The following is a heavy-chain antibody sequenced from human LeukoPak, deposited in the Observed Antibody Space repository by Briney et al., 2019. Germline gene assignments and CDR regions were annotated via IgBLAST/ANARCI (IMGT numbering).Heavy chain of an antibody. CDR1: SGSIASGSHY. J-gene: IGHJ6*03. V-gene: IGHV4-39*07. D-gene: IGHD6-13*01. CDR2: IFYSGST. CDR3: ARVPYSTRLYYMDV. Sequence: PSETLSLTCTVSSGSIASGSHYWGWIRQPPGKGLEWIGSIFYSGSTYYNLSLKSRVTMSVDTSKNQFSLKLTSVTAADTAVYYCARVPYSTRLYYMDVWGKGTTVTVSS.